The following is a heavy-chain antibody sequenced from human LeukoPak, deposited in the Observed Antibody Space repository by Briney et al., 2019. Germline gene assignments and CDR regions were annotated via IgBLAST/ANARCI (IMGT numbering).Heavy chain of an antibody. CDR1: GGSISSYY. Sequence: SETLSLTCAVSGGSISSYYWSWIRQPPGKGLEWIGYIYYSGSTNYNPSLKSRVTISVDTSKNQFSLKLSSVTAADTAVYCCARSTSGLFDPWGQGTLVTVSS. CDR3: ARSTSGLFDP. D-gene: IGHD5-24*01. J-gene: IGHJ5*02. CDR2: IYYSGST. V-gene: IGHV4-59*08.